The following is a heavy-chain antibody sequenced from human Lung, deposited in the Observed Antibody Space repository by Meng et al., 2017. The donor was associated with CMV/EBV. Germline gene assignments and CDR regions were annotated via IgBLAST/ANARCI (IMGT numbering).Heavy chain of an antibody. J-gene: IGHJ6*02. CDR1: GFTFDDYA. CDR2: ISWNSGSI. Sequence: SCAASGFTFDDYAMHWVRQAPGKGLEWVSGISWNSGSIGYADSVKGRFTISRDNAKNSLYLQMNSLRAEDTALYYCAKDSGGSGHYGMAVWGQGTTVTVSS. CDR3: AKDSGGSGHYGMAV. V-gene: IGHV3-9*01. D-gene: IGHD3-10*01.